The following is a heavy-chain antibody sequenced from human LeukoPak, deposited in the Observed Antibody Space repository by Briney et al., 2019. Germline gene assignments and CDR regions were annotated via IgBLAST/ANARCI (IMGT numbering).Heavy chain of an antibody. V-gene: IGHV1-46*02. D-gene: IGHD5-12*01. CDR3: ARPLTSGSTSYFDY. Sequence: APVKVSCKASGFTFNSYYMHWVRQAPGQGLEWMGTINPSDGSTIYAQKFQGRVTVTRDSSTSTVYMELGSLRSEDTAVYYCARPLTSGSTSYFDYWGQGTLVTVSS. J-gene: IGHJ4*02. CDR1: GFTFNSYY. CDR2: INPSDGST.